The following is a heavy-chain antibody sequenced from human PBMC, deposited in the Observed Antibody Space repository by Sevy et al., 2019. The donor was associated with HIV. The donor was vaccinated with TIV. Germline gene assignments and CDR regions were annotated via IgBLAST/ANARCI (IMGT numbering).Heavy chain of an antibody. D-gene: IGHD3-22*01. CDR2: MNPNTGNT. CDR1: GYTFTSYD. V-gene: IGHV1-8*02. Sequence: ASVKVSRKASGYTFTSYDINWVRQATGQGLEWMGWMNPNTGNTGYAQKFQGRVTMTRDTSTSTAYMELGSLRSDDTAIYYCSRVRALNYYDSSVSMEYNWFDPWGQGTLVTVSS. CDR3: SRVRALNYYDSSVSMEYNWFDP. J-gene: IGHJ5*02.